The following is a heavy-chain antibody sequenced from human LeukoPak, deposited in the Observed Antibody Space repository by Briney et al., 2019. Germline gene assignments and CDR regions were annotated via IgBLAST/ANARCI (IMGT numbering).Heavy chain of an antibody. CDR3: ARHGPTSYYFDY. D-gene: IGHD6-6*01. V-gene: IGHV4-59*08. J-gene: IGHJ4*02. CDR1: GDSIRSSY. CDR2: IYYSGST. Sequence: SETLSLTCTASGDSIRSSYWSWIRQPPGKGLEWIGYIYYSGSTNYNPSLDSRVTISVDTSKIQLSLKLTSVTAADTAVYYCARHGPTSYYFDYWGQGTLVTVSS.